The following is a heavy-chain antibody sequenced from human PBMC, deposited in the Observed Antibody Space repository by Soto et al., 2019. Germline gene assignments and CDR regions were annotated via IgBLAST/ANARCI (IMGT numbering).Heavy chain of an antibody. Sequence: EVQLLASGGGLVQPGGSLRLSCSASGFNFGSYGMSWVRQAPGKGLEWVSGLTASGLNTYYTDSVNGRFTISRANSRNTVYLQVSRLRVEDTAVCHWAKGLGNAKEVWGQGTTVSVSS. CDR3: AKGLGNAKEV. CDR2: LTASGLNT. D-gene: IGHD2-8*01. J-gene: IGHJ6*02. V-gene: IGHV3-23*01. CDR1: GFNFGSYG.